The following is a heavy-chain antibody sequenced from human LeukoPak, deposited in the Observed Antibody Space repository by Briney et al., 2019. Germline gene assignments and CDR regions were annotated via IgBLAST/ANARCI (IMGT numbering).Heavy chain of an antibody. D-gene: IGHD3-22*01. V-gene: IGHV4-4*02. CDR3: AREKYYDSSGYYHYYFDY. CDR2: IHHSGST. CDR1: GGSISSSDW. J-gene: IGHJ4*02. Sequence: SESLSLTCAVSGGSISSSDWWNWVRQPPGKGLEWIGEIHHSGSTNYNPSFKSRVTISVDKSKNQFSLKLSSVTAADTAVYYCAREKYYDSSGYYHYYFDYWGQGTLVTVSS.